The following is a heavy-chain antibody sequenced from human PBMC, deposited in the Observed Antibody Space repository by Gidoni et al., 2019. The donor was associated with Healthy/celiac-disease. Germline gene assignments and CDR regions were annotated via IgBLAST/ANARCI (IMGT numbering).Heavy chain of an antibody. V-gene: IGHV3-72*01. Sequence: EVQLVESGGTLVQPGRSLRLSCAASRFTFSAHCMDWVRQAPGKGLEWVARVRNKANSYTTEYAASVKGRFTISRDDSKKSLYLQMNGLKTEDTAMYYCATSIFYDSSGYYVFDYWGQGTLVTVSS. D-gene: IGHD3-22*01. CDR3: ATSIFYDSSGYYVFDY. CDR2: VRNKANSYTT. J-gene: IGHJ4*02. CDR1: RFTFSAHC.